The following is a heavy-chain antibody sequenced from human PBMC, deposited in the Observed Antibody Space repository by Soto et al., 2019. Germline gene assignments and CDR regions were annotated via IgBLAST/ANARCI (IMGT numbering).Heavy chain of an antibody. CDR1: GFTFSSYA. CDR3: AKAKGMVRGVLEAFDI. Sequence: GVLRLSCAASGFTFSSYAMSWVRQAPGKGLEWVSAISGSGGSTYYADSVKGRFTISRDNSKNTLYLQMNSLRAEDTAVYYCAKAKGMVRGVLEAFDIWGQGTMVTVSS. CDR2: ISGSGGST. D-gene: IGHD3-10*01. J-gene: IGHJ3*02. V-gene: IGHV3-23*01.